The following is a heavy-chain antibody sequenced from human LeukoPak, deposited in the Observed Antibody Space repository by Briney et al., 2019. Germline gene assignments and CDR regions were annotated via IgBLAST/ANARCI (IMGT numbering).Heavy chain of an antibody. V-gene: IGHV3-23*01. CDR3: AKDRPNYYGSNGHYYKLNGDC. CDR1: GFTFSSYA. J-gene: IGHJ4*02. D-gene: IGHD3-22*01. CDR2: ITSSGAAT. Sequence: GGSLRLSCAASGFTFSSYAMSWVRQAPGKGLEWVSSITSSGAATCYADSVKGRFTISRDNSDNTLYLQMNSLRAEDTAVYYCAKDRPNYYGSNGHYYKLNGDCWGQGTLVTVSS.